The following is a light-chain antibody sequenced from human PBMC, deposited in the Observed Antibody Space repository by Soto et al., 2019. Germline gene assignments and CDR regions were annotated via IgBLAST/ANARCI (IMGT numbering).Light chain of an antibody. Sequence: QSALTQPASVSGSPGQSITISCTGTSSDVGGYNYVSWYQQHPGKAPQLMIYDVSNRPSGVSNRFSGSKSGNTASLTISGLQAEDEADYYCSSDTSSSTLVFGGGTKLTVL. CDR1: SSDVGGYNY. V-gene: IGLV2-14*01. CDR3: SSDTSSSTLV. CDR2: DVS. J-gene: IGLJ2*01.